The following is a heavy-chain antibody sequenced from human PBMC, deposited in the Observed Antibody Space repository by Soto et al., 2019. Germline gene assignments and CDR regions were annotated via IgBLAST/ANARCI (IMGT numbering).Heavy chain of an antibody. Sequence: QVQLVQSGAEVKKPGASVKVSCKASGYTFTSYDINWVRQATGQGLEWMGWMNPNSGNTGYAQKFQGRVTMTRNTSMGTAYMELGSLRSEDAAVYYCARAPVRDGYNTNWFDPWGQGPLVSVSS. CDR3: ARAPVRDGYNTNWFDP. J-gene: IGHJ5*02. CDR2: MNPNSGNT. CDR1: GYTFTSYD. V-gene: IGHV1-8*01. D-gene: IGHD5-12*01.